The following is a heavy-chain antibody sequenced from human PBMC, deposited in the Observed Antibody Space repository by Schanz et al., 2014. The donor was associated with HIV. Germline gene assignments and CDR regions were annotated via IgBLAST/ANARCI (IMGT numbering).Heavy chain of an antibody. CDR1: GYTFTSQY. V-gene: IGHV1-69*01. CDR3: ASGRFDTVIWWGDAFLI. D-gene: IGHD5-18*01. J-gene: IGHJ3*02. Sequence: QVQLVQSGAEVKKPGASVKVSCKASGYTFTSQYMHWVRQAPGQGLEWMGGFIPIFGTTNYAQKFQGRVTITADESTSTTYLELSSLRSEDTAVYYCASGRFDTVIWWGDAFLIWGRGTMVTVSS. CDR2: FIPIFGTT.